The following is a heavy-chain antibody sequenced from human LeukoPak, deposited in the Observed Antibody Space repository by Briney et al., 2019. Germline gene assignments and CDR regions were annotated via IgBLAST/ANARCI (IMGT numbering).Heavy chain of an antibody. Sequence: GGSLRLSCAASGFTFSSYAMHWVRQAPGKGLEWVAVISYDGSNKYYADSVKGRFTISRDNSKNTLYLQMNSLRAEDKAVYHCARGSYYYDSSGYQNQDYWGQGTLVTVSS. CDR2: ISYDGSNK. CDR3: ARGSYYYDSSGYQNQDY. CDR1: GFTFSSYA. V-gene: IGHV3-30*04. D-gene: IGHD3-22*01. J-gene: IGHJ4*02.